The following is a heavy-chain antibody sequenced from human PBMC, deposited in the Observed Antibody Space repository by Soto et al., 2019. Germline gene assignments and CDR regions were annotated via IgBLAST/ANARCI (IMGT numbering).Heavy chain of an antibody. J-gene: IGHJ6*03. D-gene: IGHD3-10*01. CDR3: ARDDLFGSGAGYMDV. Sequence: GGSLRLSCAASGFTVSSNYMSWVRQAPGKGLEWVSVIYSGGSTYYADSVKGRFTISRDNSKNTLYLQMNSLRAEDTAVYYCARDDLFGSGAGYMDVWGKGTTVTVSS. CDR2: IYSGGST. V-gene: IGHV3-66*01. CDR1: GFTVSSNY.